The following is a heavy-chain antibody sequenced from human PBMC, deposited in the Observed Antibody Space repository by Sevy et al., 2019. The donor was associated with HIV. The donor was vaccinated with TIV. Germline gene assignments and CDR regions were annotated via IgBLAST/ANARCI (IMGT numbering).Heavy chain of an antibody. Sequence: GGSLRLSCAASGFTFSSYGMHWVRQAPGKGLEWVAVIWYDGSNKYYADSVKGRFTISRDNSKNTLYLQMNSLRAEDTAVYYCAMNCYESSGSSFFFDYWGQGTLVTVSS. V-gene: IGHV3-33*01. CDR1: GFTFSSYG. CDR3: AMNCYESSGSSFFFDY. CDR2: IWYDGSNK. D-gene: IGHD3-22*01. J-gene: IGHJ4*02.